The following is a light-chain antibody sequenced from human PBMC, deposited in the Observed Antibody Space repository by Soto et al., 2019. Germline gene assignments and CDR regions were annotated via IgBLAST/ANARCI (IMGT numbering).Light chain of an antibody. J-gene: IGLJ2*01. Sequence: QSALTQPPSASGSPGQSVTISCTGTSSDVGGYNYVSWYQQHPGKAPKLMISEVSKRPSGVPDRFSGSKSGNTAALTVSGLQAEDEADYYCSSCAGSNVVFGGGTKVTVL. V-gene: IGLV2-8*01. CDR1: SSDVGGYNY. CDR3: SSCAGSNVV. CDR2: EVS.